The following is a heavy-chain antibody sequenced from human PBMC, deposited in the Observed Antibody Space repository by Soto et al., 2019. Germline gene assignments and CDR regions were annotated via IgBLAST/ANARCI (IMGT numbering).Heavy chain of an antibody. V-gene: IGHV1-69*01. CDR2: IIPIFGTA. D-gene: IGHD6-13*01. CDR3: ARCLSGSRSFKPYNCYYGMDV. CDR1: GGTFSSYA. Sequence: QVQLVQSGAEVKKPGSSVKVSCKASGGTFSSYAISWVRQAPGQGLEWMGGIIPIFGTANYAQKFQGRVTITADESTSTAYMELRRLRSEDTAVYYCARCLSGSRSFKPYNCYYGMDVWGQGTTVTVSS. J-gene: IGHJ6*02.